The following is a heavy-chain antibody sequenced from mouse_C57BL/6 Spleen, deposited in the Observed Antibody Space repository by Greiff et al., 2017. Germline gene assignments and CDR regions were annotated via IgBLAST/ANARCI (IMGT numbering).Heavy chain of an antibody. CDR1: GYTFTSYW. J-gene: IGHJ4*01. D-gene: IGHD1-1*01. V-gene: IGHV1-52*01. CDR2: IDPSDSET. Sequence: QVQLQQPGAELVRPGSSVKLSCKASGYTFTSYWMHWVKQRPIQGLEWIGNIDPSDSETHYNQKFKDKATLAVDKSSSTAYMQLSSRTSEDSAVYYCARGGYGSSSYAMDYGGQGTSVTVSS. CDR3: ARGGYGSSSYAMDY.